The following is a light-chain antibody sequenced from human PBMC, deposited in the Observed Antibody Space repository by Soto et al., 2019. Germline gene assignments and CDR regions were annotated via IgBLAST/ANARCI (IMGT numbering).Light chain of an antibody. CDR1: QSVSSSY. Sequence: EIVLTQSPGTLSLSPGERATLSCRASQSVSSSYLAWYQQKPGQAPRLLIYGASSRPTGIPDRFTGSGSGTEFILTISSLQSEDFAVYYCQQYDIWPPTFGQGTKVDIK. V-gene: IGKV3-20*01. J-gene: IGKJ1*01. CDR2: GAS. CDR3: QQYDIWPPT.